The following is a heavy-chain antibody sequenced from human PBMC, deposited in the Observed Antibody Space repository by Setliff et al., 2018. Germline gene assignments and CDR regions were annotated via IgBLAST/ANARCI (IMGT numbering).Heavy chain of an antibody. J-gene: IGHJ4*02. Sequence: SLRLSCAVSGVTFRNAWMSWVRQAPGKGLEWVGRIKSIDEGGTTDYPAPVKDRFTISRDDSKNTVYLQMNSLKADDTAVYYCALAYFRSTTCHPLYYWGQGTLVTVSS. D-gene: IGHD2-2*01. CDR2: IKSIDEGGTT. V-gene: IGHV3-15*01. CDR1: GVTFRNAW. CDR3: ALAYFRSTTCHPLYY.